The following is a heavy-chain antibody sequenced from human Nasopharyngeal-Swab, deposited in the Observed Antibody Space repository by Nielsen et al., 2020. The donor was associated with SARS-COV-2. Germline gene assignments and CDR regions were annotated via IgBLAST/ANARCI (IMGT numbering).Heavy chain of an antibody. CDR3: ASGARRGRVPFDY. V-gene: IGHV4-34*01. CDR2: NNYSGTT. D-gene: IGHD3-16*01. CDR1: GGSFSGYY. Sequence: SETLSLTCAVYGGSFSGYYWSWIRQSPGKGLEWIGQNNYSGTTNYNPSLKSRVAISVDTSKNQFSLKLNSVTAADTAVYYCASGARRGRVPFDYWGQGTQVTVSS. J-gene: IGHJ4*02.